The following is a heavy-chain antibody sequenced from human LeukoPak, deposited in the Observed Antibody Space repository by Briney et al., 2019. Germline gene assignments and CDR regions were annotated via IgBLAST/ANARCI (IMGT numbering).Heavy chain of an antibody. CDR2: IITIFGTV. Sequence: GASVKVSCKASGGTFSSYAISWVRQAPGQGLEWMGGIITIFGTVNYAQKFQGRVTITADESTSTAYMELSSLRSEDTAVFYCASRRRDIVARLGEGYFDYWGQGTLVTVSS. D-gene: IGHD5-12*01. CDR1: GGTFSSYA. CDR3: ASRRRDIVARLGEGYFDY. V-gene: IGHV1-69*13. J-gene: IGHJ4*02.